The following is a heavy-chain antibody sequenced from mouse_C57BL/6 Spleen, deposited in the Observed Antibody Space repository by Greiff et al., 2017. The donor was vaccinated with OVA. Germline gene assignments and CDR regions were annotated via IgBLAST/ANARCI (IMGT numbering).Heavy chain of an antibody. CDR2: IYPGDGDT. CDR1: GYAFSSSW. CDR3: ARDDTTVAHWYFDV. D-gene: IGHD1-1*01. J-gene: IGHJ1*03. V-gene: IGHV1-82*01. Sequence: QVQLKESGPELVKPGASVKISCKASGYAFSSSWMNWVKQRPGKGLEWIGRIYPGDGDTNYNGKFKGKATLTADKSSSTAYMQLSSLTSEDSAVYFCARDDTTVAHWYFDVWGTGTTVTVSS.